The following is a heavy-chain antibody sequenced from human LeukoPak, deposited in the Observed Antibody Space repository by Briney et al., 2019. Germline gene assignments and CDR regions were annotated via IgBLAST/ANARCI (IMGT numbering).Heavy chain of an antibody. J-gene: IGHJ4*02. V-gene: IGHV3-48*04. CDR1: GFTFSAYT. CDR3: VRGGLYHYSGTSGDY. CDR2: ISSSGSTR. Sequence: PGGSLRLSCAPSGFTFSAYTMNCVRQDPGKGREWVSFISSSGSTRYYADSVKGRFTISRDNAESSLYLQLSSLGAEDTAVYYCVRGGLYHYSGTSGDYWGQGTLVTVSS. D-gene: IGHD1-26*01.